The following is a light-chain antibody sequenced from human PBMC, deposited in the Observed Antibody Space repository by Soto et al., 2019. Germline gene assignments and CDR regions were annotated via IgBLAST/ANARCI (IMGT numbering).Light chain of an antibody. Sequence: DIVMTQSPLSLPVTPGEPASISCRSSQSLLHSNGYNYLDWYLQKPGQSPQLLIYLGSNRSSGVPDRFSGSGSGTDFTLNVSRVEAEDVGVYYCMQVVQPPWTFGQGTKVDIK. J-gene: IGKJ1*01. CDR3: MQVVQPPWT. V-gene: IGKV2-28*01. CDR1: QSLLHSNGYNY. CDR2: LGS.